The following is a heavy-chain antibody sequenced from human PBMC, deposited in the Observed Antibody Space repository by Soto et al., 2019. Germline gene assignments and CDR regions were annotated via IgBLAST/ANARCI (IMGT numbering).Heavy chain of an antibody. CDR2: ISVYTGNT. Sequence: QVQLVQSGGEVTKPGASVKVSCKSSGYTFTSYGVSWVRQAPGQGLEWLGWISVYTGNTKQAQKFQDRVTLTTEASTSTAYMELRSLRSDDTALYYCARDRCTTDRCYTHHFDVWGQGTTVTVSS. D-gene: IGHD2-8*01. CDR3: ARDRCTTDRCYTHHFDV. J-gene: IGHJ6*02. CDR1: GYTFTSYG. V-gene: IGHV1-18*04.